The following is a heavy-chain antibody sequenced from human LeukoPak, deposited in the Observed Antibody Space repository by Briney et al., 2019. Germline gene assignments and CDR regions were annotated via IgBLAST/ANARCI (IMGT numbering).Heavy chain of an antibody. J-gene: IGHJ4*02. CDR3: AKDWEAYCGGDCYSAFDY. V-gene: IGHV3-30*02. Sequence: TGGSLRLSYTASGFTFSSYGMHWVRQAPGKGLEWVAFIRYDGSNEYYADAVKGRFTIFRDNSKKMLYLQMNSLRAEDTAVYYWAKDWEAYCGGDCYSAFDYWGQGTLVTVSS. CDR2: IRYDGSNE. CDR1: GFTFSSYG. D-gene: IGHD2-21*01.